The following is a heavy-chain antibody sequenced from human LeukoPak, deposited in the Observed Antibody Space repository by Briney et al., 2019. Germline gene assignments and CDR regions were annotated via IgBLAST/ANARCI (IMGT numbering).Heavy chain of an antibody. CDR3: ANSATYGGNSGFFDY. CDR2: LYYSGST. J-gene: IGHJ4*02. Sequence: AETLSLTCTVSGGSMSSSSYYWRWIHQPPGKGLEWIGSLYYSGSTHYNPSLKSRVTISVDTSKNQFSLKLTSVTAADTAVYYCANSATYGGNSGFFDYWGQGTRSPSPQ. V-gene: IGHV4-39*01. D-gene: IGHD4-23*01. CDR1: GGSMSSSSYY.